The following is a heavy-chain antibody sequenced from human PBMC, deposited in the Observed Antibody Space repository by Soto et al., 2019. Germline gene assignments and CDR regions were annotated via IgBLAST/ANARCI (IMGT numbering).Heavy chain of an antibody. D-gene: IGHD2-2*01. CDR1: GGSISSSNW. Sequence: SETLSLTCAVSGGSISSSNWWSWVRQPPGKGLEWIGEIYHSGSTNYNPSLKSRVTISVDKSKNQFSLKLRSVTAADTAVYYCASSKRYCSSTSCYEANWFDPWGQGTLVT. CDR2: IYHSGST. J-gene: IGHJ5*02. CDR3: ASSKRYCSSTSCYEANWFDP. V-gene: IGHV4-4*02.